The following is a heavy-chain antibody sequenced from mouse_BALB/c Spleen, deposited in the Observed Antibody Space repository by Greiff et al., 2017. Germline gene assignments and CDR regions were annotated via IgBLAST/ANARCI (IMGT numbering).Heavy chain of an antibody. D-gene: IGHD1-2*01. CDR2: ISDGSSYT. Sequence: EVLLVESGGGLVKPGGSLNLSCAASGFTFSDYYMYWVRQTPEKRLEWVATISDGSSYTYYPDSVKGRITISRDKAKNNLYLQMSSLKAEDTAEYYYARGGITTALDYWGQGTTLTVSS. CDR3: ARGGITTALDY. J-gene: IGHJ2*01. CDR1: GFTFSDYY. V-gene: IGHV5-4*02.